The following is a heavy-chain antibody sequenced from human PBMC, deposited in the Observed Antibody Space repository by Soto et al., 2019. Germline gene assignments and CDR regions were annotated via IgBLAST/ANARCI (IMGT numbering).Heavy chain of an antibody. CDR1: GGSVSSGDYY. V-gene: IGHV4-61*08. Sequence: QVQLQESGPGLVKPSETLSLTCTVSGGSVSSGDYYWSWIRQPPGKGLEWIGYIYYSGSTKYNPSLNSRVTISVDTSKNQFSLKLNSVTAAXXXXXXXXXXGAAAVNWFDPWGQXT. D-gene: IGHD6-13*01. CDR2: IYYSGST. CDR3: XXXGAAAVNWFDP. J-gene: IGHJ5*02.